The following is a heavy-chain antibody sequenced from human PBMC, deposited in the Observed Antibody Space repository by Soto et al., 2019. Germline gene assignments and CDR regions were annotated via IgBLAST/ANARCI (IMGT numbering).Heavy chain of an antibody. D-gene: IGHD2-2*01. J-gene: IGHJ5*02. CDR1: GGSFSGYY. CDR2: INHSGST. Sequence: PSETLSLTCAVYGGSFSGYYWSWIRQPPGKGLEWIGEINHSGSTNYNPSLKSRVTISVDTSKNQFSLKLSSVTAADTAVYYCARGDRPTRPQNIVVVPAAEGVCFDPWGQGTLVTVSS. V-gene: IGHV4-34*01. CDR3: ARGDRPTRPQNIVVVPAAEGVCFDP.